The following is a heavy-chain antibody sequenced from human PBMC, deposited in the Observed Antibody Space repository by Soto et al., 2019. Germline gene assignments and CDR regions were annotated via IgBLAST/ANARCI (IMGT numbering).Heavy chain of an antibody. CDR3: ARSNGYCSGGSCYSFGRVDY. V-gene: IGHV4-38-2*01. J-gene: IGHJ4*02. D-gene: IGHD2-15*01. CDR2: IYHSGST. CDR1: GYSISSGYY. Sequence: PSETLSLTYAVSGYSISSGYYWGWIRQPPGKGLEWIGSIYHSGSTYYNPSLKSRVTISVDTSKNQFSLKLSSVTAADTAVYYCARSNGYCSGGSCYSFGRVDYWGQGTLVTVSS.